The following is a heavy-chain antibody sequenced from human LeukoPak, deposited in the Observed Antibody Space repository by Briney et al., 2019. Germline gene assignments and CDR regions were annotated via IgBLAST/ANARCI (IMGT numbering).Heavy chain of an antibody. D-gene: IGHD3-22*01. V-gene: IGHV4-39*01. CDR3: ARPYPYYYDSSGHDAFDI. J-gene: IGHJ3*02. CDR1: GFTVSSNY. Sequence: VQPGGSLRLSCAASGFTVSSNYMSWVRQAPGKGLEWIGSIYYSGSTYYNPSLKSRVTISVDTSKNQFSLKLSSVTAADTAVYYCARPYPYYYDSSGHDAFDIWGQGTMVTVSS. CDR2: IYYSGST.